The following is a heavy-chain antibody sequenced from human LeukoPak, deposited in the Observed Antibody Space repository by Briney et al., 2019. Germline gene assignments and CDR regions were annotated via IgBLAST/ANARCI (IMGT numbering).Heavy chain of an antibody. D-gene: IGHD2-2*01. CDR1: GFTFSSHW. CDR2: IKKDVDEK. V-gene: IGHV3-7*01. Sequence: GGSLRLSCAASGFTFSSHWMTWIRQAPGKGLEWVASIKKDVDEKYYVDSVKGRFTISRDNAKNSLYLQMNSLRAEDTAVYYCARVEDIVVVPAAQYYFDYWGQGTLVTVSS. J-gene: IGHJ4*02. CDR3: ARVEDIVVVPAAQYYFDY.